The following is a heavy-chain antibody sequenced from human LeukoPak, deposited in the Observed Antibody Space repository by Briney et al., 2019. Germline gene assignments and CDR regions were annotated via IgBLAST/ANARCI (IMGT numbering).Heavy chain of an antibody. Sequence: GGSLRLSCAASGFTFDDYAMHWVRQVSGKGLEWVSPISWDGVSTYYADSVKGRFTISRDNSNNSLYLQMNSLRPEDTALYYCAKGGPYDGSGYTDFWGPGTLVTVSS. CDR1: GFTFDDYA. CDR3: AKGGPYDGSGYTDF. J-gene: IGHJ4*02. D-gene: IGHD3-22*01. V-gene: IGHV3-43D*03. CDR2: ISWDGVST.